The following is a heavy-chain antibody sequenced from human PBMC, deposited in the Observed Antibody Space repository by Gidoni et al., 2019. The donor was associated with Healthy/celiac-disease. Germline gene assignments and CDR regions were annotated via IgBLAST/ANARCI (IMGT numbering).Heavy chain of an antibody. J-gene: IGHJ4*02. CDR2: IKSKTDGGTT. Sequence: NAWMSWVRQAPGKGLEWVGRIKSKTDGGTTDYAAPVKGRFNISRDDSKNTLYLQMNSLKTEDTAVYYCTTDPVWYYDFWSGNGVYWGQGTLVTVSS. CDR3: TTDPVWYYDFWSGNGVY. V-gene: IGHV3-15*01. D-gene: IGHD3-3*01. CDR1: NAW.